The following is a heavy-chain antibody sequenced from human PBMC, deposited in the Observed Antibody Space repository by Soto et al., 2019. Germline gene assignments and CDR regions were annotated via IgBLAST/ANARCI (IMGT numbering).Heavy chain of an antibody. CDR2: ISSSSSYI. CDR1: GFTFTSYS. CDR3: ASRYCSGGSCYSPWFDP. J-gene: IGHJ5*02. Sequence: GGSLRLSCAASGFTFTSYSMNWVRQAPGKGLEWVSSISSSSSYIYYADSVKGRFTISRDNAKNSLYLQMNSLRAEDTAVYYCASRYCSGGSCYSPWFDPWGQGTLVTVS. V-gene: IGHV3-21*01. D-gene: IGHD2-15*01.